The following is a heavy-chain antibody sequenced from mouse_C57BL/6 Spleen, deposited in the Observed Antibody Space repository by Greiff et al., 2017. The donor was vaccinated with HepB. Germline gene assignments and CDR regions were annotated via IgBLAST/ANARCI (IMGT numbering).Heavy chain of an antibody. CDR3: TTNYGSSLNWAFAY. J-gene: IGHJ3*01. CDR2: IRNKANNHAT. V-gene: IGHV6-6*01. D-gene: IGHD1-1*01. Sequence: EVKLMESGGGLVQPGGSMKLSCAASGFTFSDAWMDWVRQSPEKGLEWVAEIRNKANNHATYYAESVKGRFTISRDDSKSSVYLQMNSLRAEDTGIYYCTTNYGSSLNWAFAYWGQGTLVTVSA. CDR1: GFTFSDAW.